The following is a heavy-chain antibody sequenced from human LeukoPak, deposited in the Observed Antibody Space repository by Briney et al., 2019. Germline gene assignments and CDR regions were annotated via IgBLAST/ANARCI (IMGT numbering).Heavy chain of an antibody. CDR1: GFTFSSYW. D-gene: IGHD7-27*01. V-gene: IGHV3-7*01. CDR3: ARFSRITWGDWGDAFDL. J-gene: IGHJ3*01. CDR2: IKQDGSET. Sequence: PGGSLRLSCAASGFTFSSYWMSWVRQAPGKGLEWVANIKQDGSETYYVDSVKGRFTISRDNAKNLLYLEMNSLRAEDTALYYCARFSRITWGDWGDAFDLWGQGATVIVSS.